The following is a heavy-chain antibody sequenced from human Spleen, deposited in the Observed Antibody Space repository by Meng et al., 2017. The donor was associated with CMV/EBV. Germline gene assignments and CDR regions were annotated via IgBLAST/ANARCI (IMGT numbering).Heavy chain of an antibody. J-gene: IGHJ1*01. D-gene: IGHD3-9*01. CDR2: MDPNSGNS. Sequence: ASVKVSCKASGYTFASYDVNWVRQATGQGLEWMAWMDPNSGNSGDAQKFQGRVTVTRNTSISTAYMELSSLRSEDTAIYYCATITILGDGQYLQYWGQGTLVTVSS. V-gene: IGHV1-8*01. CDR1: GYTFASYD. CDR3: ATITILGDGQYLQY.